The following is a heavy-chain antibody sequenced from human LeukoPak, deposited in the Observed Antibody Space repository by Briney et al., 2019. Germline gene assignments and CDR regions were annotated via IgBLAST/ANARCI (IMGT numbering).Heavy chain of an antibody. CDR2: INHSGST. CDR1: GGSFSGCY. J-gene: IGHJ4*02. V-gene: IGHV4-34*01. D-gene: IGHD5-18*01. CDR3: ARAEYSYGFDY. Sequence: SETLSLTCAVYGGSFSGCYWSWIRQPPGKGLEWIGEINHSGSTNYNPSLKSRVTISVDTSKNQFSLKLSSVTAADTAVYYRARAEYSYGFDYWGQGTLVTVSS.